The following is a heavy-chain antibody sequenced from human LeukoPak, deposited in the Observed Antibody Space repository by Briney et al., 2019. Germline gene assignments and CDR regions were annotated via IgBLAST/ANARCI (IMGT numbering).Heavy chain of an antibody. CDR3: ARTPVLARQRHDAFDV. Sequence: GGSLRLSCAASGFTFTDYYMSWIRQAPGKGLEWISYINPSGSRMFYADSVKGRVTISRDNAENSLYLVWDSLSAEDTAVYYCARTPVLARQRHDAFDVRGKGTMVTVSS. J-gene: IGHJ3*01. CDR1: GFTFTDYY. V-gene: IGHV3-11*04. CDR2: INPSGSRM. D-gene: IGHD2-2*01.